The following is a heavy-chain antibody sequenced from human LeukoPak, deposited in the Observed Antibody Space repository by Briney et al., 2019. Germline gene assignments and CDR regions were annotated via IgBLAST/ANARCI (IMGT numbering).Heavy chain of an antibody. J-gene: IGHJ4*02. CDR2: INDSGST. CDR1: GFTFSSYA. V-gene: IGHV4-34*08. CDR3: ARIYSDYIVY. Sequence: GSLRLSCAASGFTFSSYAMSWVRQAPGKGLECIGEINDSGSTIYNPSLKGRVAISIDTSKNQFSLQLSSVTAADTAVYYCARIYSDYIVYWGQGTRVTVSP. D-gene: IGHD4-11*01.